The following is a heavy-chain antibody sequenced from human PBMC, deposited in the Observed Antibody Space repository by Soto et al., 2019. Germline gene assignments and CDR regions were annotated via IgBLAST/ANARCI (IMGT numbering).Heavy chain of an antibody. CDR2: INHIGST. Sequence: PSDALSLTCGCYGCSFMCWYLIGIGQPAGKVREWIGEINHIGSTNYNPSLKSRVTISLDRSKNQFSLKLRSVTAAGTAVYYCARVPGWKISGAVNYNGMAVWGQGTPVTVSS. D-gene: IGHD3-3*01. CDR1: GCSFMCWY. J-gene: IGHJ6*01. V-gene: IGHV4-34*01. CDR3: ARVPGWKISGAVNYNGMAV.